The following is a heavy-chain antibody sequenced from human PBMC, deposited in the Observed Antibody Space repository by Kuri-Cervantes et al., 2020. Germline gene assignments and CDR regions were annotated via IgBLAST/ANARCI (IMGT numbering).Heavy chain of an antibody. V-gene: IGHV1-8*01. CDR2: MKPNSGNT. Sequence: ASVKVSCKASGYTFTSYDINWVRQATGQGLEWMGWMKPNSGNTGYAQKFQGRVTMTRNTSISTAYMELSSLRSEDTAVYYCARRSVAGTGFDYWGQGTLVTVSS. D-gene: IGHD6-19*01. J-gene: IGHJ4*02. CDR3: ARRSVAGTGFDY. CDR1: GYTFTSYD.